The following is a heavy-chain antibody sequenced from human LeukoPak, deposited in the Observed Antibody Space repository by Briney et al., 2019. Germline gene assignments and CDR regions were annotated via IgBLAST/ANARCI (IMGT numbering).Heavy chain of an antibody. CDR3: ARLHSSRAEEFDP. Sequence: SETLSLTCTVSGGSISGYYWSWIRQPPGKGLEWIGYIYYSGTTNYNPSLRSRVAISVDTSKNQFSLRLSSVTATDTAVYYCARLHSSRAEEFDPWGQGPLVTVSS. J-gene: IGHJ5*02. V-gene: IGHV4-59*01. CDR2: IYYSGTT. CDR1: GGSISGYY.